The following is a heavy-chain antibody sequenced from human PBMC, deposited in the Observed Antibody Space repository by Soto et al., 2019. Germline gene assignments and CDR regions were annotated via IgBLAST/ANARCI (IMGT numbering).Heavy chain of an antibody. V-gene: IGHV3-48*03. D-gene: IGHD6-25*01. Sequence: WGSLRLSCAASGFAFISYEMNWFRQSPCKWLEWVSYISSSGSTIYYADSVKGRFTISRDNAKNSLYLQMNSLRAEDTAVYYCARVGAAGMDVWGQGTTVTVS. CDR1: GFAFISYE. J-gene: IGHJ6*02. CDR3: ARVGAAGMDV. CDR2: ISSSGSTI.